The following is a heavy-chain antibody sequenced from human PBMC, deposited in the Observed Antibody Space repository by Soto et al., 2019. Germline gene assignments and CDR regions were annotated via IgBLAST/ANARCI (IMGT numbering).Heavy chain of an antibody. CDR3: ARDSPPADY. CDR2: INAGNGNT. V-gene: IGHV1-3*01. Sequence: QVQLVQSGAEVKKPGASVKVSCKASGYTFTSYAMDWVRQAPGQRLEWMGWINAGNGNTNYSQNFQGRVTITRDTSASTAYMELSTLRTEDTAVYYTARDSPPADYWGQGTLVTVSS. J-gene: IGHJ4*02. CDR1: GYTFTSYA.